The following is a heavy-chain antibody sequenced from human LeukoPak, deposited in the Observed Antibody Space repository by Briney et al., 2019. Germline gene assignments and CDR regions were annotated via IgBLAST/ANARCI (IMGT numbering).Heavy chain of an antibody. CDR2: IRYDGSNK. J-gene: IGHJ4*02. V-gene: IGHV3-30*02. D-gene: IGHD3-3*01. CDR3: ASGPNRTFLEYYFDY. CDR1: GFTFSSYG. Sequence: GGSLRLSCAASGFTFSSYGMHWVRQAPGKGLEWVAFIRYDGSNKYYADSVKGRFTISRDNSKNTLYLQMNSLRAEDTAVYYCASGPNRTFLEYYFDYWGQGTLVTVSS.